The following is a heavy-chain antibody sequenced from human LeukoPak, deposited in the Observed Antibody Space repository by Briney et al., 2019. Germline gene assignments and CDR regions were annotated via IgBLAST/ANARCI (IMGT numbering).Heavy chain of an antibody. Sequence: SETLSLTCTVSGGSISSSSYYWSWVRQPQGKGLEWIGEINHSGSTNYNPSLKSRVTISVDTSKNQFSLKLSSVTAADTAVYYCARVYYDYVWGSYRPYYFDYWGQGTLVTVSS. CDR1: GGSISSSSYY. CDR2: INHSGST. J-gene: IGHJ4*02. CDR3: ARVYYDYVWGSYRPYYFDY. V-gene: IGHV4-39*07. D-gene: IGHD3-16*02.